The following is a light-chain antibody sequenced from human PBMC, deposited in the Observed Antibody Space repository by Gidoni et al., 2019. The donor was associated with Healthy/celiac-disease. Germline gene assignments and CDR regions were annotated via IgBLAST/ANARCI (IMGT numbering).Light chain of an antibody. V-gene: IGKV1-39*01. CDR2: AAS. Sequence: EIQMTQSPSSLSASVGDRVTITCRASQRISSYLNWYQQKPGKDPKLLSYAASSLQSGVPSRFSGSGSGTDFTLTISSLQPEDFATYYCQQSYSTPRTFGQGTKVESK. CDR3: QQSYSTPRT. J-gene: IGKJ1*01. CDR1: QRISSY.